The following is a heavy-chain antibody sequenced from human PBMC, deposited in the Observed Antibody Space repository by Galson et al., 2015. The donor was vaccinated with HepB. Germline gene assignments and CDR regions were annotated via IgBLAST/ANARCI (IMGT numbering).Heavy chain of an antibody. V-gene: IGHV3-21*01. Sequence: SLRLSCAASGFTFSSYSMNWVRQAPGKGLEWVSSISSSSSYIYYADSVKGRFTISRDNAKNSLYLQMNSLRAEDTAVYYCARVRATVTTVGSFDYWGQGTLVTVSS. J-gene: IGHJ4*02. CDR3: ARVRATVTTVGSFDY. CDR1: GFTFSSYS. CDR2: ISSSSSYI. D-gene: IGHD4-17*01.